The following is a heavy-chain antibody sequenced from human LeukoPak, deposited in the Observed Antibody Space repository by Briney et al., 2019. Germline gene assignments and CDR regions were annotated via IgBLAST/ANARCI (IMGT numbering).Heavy chain of an antibody. Sequence: PGGSLRLSCAASGFTFDDYGMSWVRQAPGKGLEWVSGINWNGGSTGYADSVKGRFTISRDNAKNSLYLQMNSLRAEDTALYYCAKEGLWGSGSYSDYWGQGTLVTVSS. D-gene: IGHD3-10*01. CDR2: INWNGGST. CDR1: GFTFDDYG. J-gene: IGHJ4*02. V-gene: IGHV3-20*04. CDR3: AKEGLWGSGSYSDY.